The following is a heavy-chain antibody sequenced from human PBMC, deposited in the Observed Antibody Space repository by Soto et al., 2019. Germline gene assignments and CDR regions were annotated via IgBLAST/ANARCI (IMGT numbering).Heavy chain of an antibody. D-gene: IGHD2-15*01. CDR3: ARSPHGGTTSYYYYRIDF. CDR2: IYPGDSDT. V-gene: IGHV5-51*01. J-gene: IGHJ6*02. Sequence: GASLKISCKGSGYSFTSYWIGWVRQMPGKGLEWMGTIYPGDSDTRYSPSFQGQVTISADKSISTAYLQWSSLKASDTAMYYCARSPHGGTTSYYYYRIDFWGQGTRVTVSS. CDR1: GYSFTSYW.